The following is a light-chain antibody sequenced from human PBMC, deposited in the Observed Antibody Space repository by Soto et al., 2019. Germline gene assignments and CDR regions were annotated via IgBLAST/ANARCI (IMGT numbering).Light chain of an antibody. J-gene: IGKJ1*01. CDR3: KKGFSLPWK. CDR2: AES. CDR1: QDIKNY. Sequence: DIQVTQAPSSLSASVGDRVTSSFRASQDIKNYLNWYQRKPGTAPRLLIYAESILHSGVTSTFSASGSGTDFALKISSMQDDDFGTYYCKKGFSLPWKFGHGNK. V-gene: IGKV1-39*01.